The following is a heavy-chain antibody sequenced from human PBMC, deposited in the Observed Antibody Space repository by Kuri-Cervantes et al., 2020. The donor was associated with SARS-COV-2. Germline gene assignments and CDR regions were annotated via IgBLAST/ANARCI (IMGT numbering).Heavy chain of an antibody. CDR2: IIPTLGTS. CDR3: ALGYWGSGYPRYYYYMDV. V-gene: IGHV1-69*13. CDR1: GGTFSSYA. D-gene: IGHD3-22*01. Sequence: SVKVSCKASGGTFSSYAVSWVRQAPGQGLEWMGGIIPTLGTSNYAQKFQGRVTITADESTSTAFMELSSLRSEDTAVYYCALGYWGSGYPRYYYYMDVWGKGTTVTVSS. J-gene: IGHJ6*03.